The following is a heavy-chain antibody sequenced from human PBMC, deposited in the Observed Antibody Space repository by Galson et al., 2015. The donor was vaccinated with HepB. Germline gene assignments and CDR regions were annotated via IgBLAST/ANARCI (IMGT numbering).Heavy chain of an antibody. Sequence: SVKVSCKASGYTFTSYDINWVRQATGQGLEWMGWMNPNSGNTGYAQKFQGRVTMTRNTSISTAYMELSSLRSEDTAVYYCARGETLPSIAARDYYYYGMDVWGQGTTVTVSS. CDR3: ARGETLPSIAARDYYYYGMDV. J-gene: IGHJ6*02. CDR2: MNPNSGNT. V-gene: IGHV1-8*01. D-gene: IGHD6-6*01. CDR1: GYTFTSYD.